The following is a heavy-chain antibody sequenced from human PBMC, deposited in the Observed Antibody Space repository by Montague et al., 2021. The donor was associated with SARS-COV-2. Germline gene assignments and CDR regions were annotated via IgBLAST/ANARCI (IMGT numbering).Heavy chain of an antibody. CDR1: GGSFSGYY. CDR3: ARWDPQTLTLIGLRGKSANDY. J-gene: IGHJ4*02. Sequence: SETLSLTCAVYGGSFSGYYWTWIRQSPGKGLEWIAEINHSGTTNYNFNPSLRSRVTISVDTSKSQFSLKLSSVTAADTGVYYCARWDPQTLTLIGLRGKSANDYWSQGTLVTVSS. CDR2: INHSGTT. V-gene: IGHV4-34*01. D-gene: IGHD4-23*01.